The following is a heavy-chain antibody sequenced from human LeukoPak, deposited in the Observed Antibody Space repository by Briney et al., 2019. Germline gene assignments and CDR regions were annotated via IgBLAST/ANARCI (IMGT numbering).Heavy chain of an antibody. Sequence: GGSLRLSCAASGFTFSSSWMHWVRQAPGKGLVWVSRINSDGSSISYADSVKGRFTISRDNAKNTLFLQMNSLRVEDTAVYYCASAEVIQYGMDVWGQGTTVTVSS. V-gene: IGHV3-74*01. J-gene: IGHJ6*02. CDR1: GFTFSSSW. CDR3: ASAEVIQYGMDV. D-gene: IGHD3-16*02. CDR2: INSDGSSI.